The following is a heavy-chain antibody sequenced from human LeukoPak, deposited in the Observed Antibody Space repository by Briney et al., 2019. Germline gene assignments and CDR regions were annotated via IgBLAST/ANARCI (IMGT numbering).Heavy chain of an antibody. CDR2: IRGGGDKA. CDR3: AKDLALAGTGGGFDV. CDR1: GFTFTTYA. D-gene: IGHD6-19*01. J-gene: IGHJ3*01. Sequence: GGSLRLSCAASGFTFTTYAINWVRQAPGKGLEWVSGIRGGGDKAYYADSVNGRFTISRDNSKNTVSLQMSSLRAEDTALYYCAKDLALAGTGGGFDVWGQGTRVAVSS. V-gene: IGHV3-23*01.